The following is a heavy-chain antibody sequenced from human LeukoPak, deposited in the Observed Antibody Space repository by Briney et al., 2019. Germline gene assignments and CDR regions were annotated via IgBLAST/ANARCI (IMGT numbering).Heavy chain of an antibody. CDR1: GGSISSYY. J-gene: IGHJ6*03. CDR2: IYTSGST. Sequence: SETLSLTCTVSGGSISSYYWSWIRQPAGKGLEWIGRIYTSGSTNYNPSLKSRVTMSVDTSKNQFSLKLSSVTAADTAVYYCARLTYCSSTSCPYYYYYMDVWGQGTTVTVSS. V-gene: IGHV4-4*07. CDR3: ARLTYCSSTSCPYYYYYMDV. D-gene: IGHD2-2*01.